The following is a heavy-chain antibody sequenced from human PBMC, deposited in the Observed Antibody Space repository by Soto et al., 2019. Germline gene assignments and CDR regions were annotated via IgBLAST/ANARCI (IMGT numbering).Heavy chain of an antibody. J-gene: IGHJ6*02. CDR2: MYPGDSQT. CDR3: ARADTAMGYYGMDV. CDR1: GYSFSNYW. V-gene: IGHV5-51*01. Sequence: GESLKISCKTSGYSFSNYWIGWVRQMRGKGLEWVGVMYPGDSQTRYSLSFQGQVTISVDKSISTAYLHWSSLKASDTAMYYCARADTAMGYYGMDVWGQGTTVTVSS. D-gene: IGHD2-2*01.